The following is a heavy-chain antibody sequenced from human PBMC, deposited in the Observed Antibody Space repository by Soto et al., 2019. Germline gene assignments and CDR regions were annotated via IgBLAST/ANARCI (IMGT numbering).Heavy chain of an antibody. Sequence: SLRLSCAASGFSASSNYLSWVRQAPGKGLEWVSVIYSGGSTYYADSVKGRFTISRDNSKNTLYLQMNSLRAEDTAVYYCARGEYYDSSGYSFDYWGQGTLVTVSS. CDR1: GFSASSNY. V-gene: IGHV3-66*01. CDR3: ARGEYYDSSGYSFDY. J-gene: IGHJ4*02. CDR2: IYSGGST. D-gene: IGHD3-22*01.